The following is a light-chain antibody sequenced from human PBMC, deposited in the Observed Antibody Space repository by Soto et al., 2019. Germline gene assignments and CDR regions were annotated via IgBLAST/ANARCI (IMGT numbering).Light chain of an antibody. J-gene: IGKJ4*01. V-gene: IGKV1-39*01. CDR1: QSISSY. CDR3: QQYNSYPLT. CDR2: AAS. Sequence: IQMTQSPSSLSASVGDRVTIPCRASQSISSYLNWYQQKPGKAPKLLIYAASSLQSGVPSRFSGSGSGTHFTLTISSLQPDDFATYYCQQYNSYPLTFGGGTKVDIK.